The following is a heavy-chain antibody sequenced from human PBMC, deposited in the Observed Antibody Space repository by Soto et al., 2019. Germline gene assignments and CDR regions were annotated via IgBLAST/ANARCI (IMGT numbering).Heavy chain of an antibody. CDR2: ISGSGGST. D-gene: IGHD6-13*01. CDR3: ANPRGSSSWYWVGAFDI. J-gene: IGHJ3*02. CDR1: GFTFSSYA. Sequence: EVQLLESGGGLVQPGGSLRLSCAASGFTFSSYAMSWVRQAPGKGLEWVSAISGSGGSTYYADSVKGRFTISRDNSKNTLYLQMNSLRAEDTAVYYYANPRGSSSWYWVGAFDIWGQGTMVTVSS. V-gene: IGHV3-23*01.